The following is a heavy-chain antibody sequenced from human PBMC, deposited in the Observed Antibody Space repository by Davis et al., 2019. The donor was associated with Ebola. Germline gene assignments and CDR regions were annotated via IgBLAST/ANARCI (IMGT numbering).Heavy chain of an antibody. CDR2: ISGNSGVT. J-gene: IGHJ4*02. CDR3: ARVPPHTNVRGRDYFDY. D-gene: IGHD2-2*01. Sequence: ASVKVSCKTSGYTFTDYYIHWVRQVPGEGLECMGRISGNSGVTEYSQRFQGRVTMTRDTSITTAYMELARLTSDDTATYYCARVPPHTNVRGRDYFDYWGRGTLVIVSS. V-gene: IGHV1-2*06. CDR1: GYTFTDYY.